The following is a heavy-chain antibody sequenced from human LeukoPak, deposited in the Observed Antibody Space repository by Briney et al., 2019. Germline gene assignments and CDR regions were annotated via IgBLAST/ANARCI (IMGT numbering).Heavy chain of an antibody. D-gene: IGHD4-17*01. CDR2: IYTSGTT. Sequence: SETLSLTRTVSGGSISSYYWSWIRQPAGKGLEWIGRIYTSGTTHYNPSLKSRVTMSVDTSKNQFSLKLSSVTAADTAVYYCARLSTVTTSFDYWGQGTLVTVSS. CDR3: ARLSTVTTSFDY. CDR1: GGSISSYY. J-gene: IGHJ4*02. V-gene: IGHV4-4*07.